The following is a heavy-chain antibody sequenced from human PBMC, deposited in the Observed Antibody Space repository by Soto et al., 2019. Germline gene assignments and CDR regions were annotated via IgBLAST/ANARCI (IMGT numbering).Heavy chain of an antibody. J-gene: IGHJ4*02. D-gene: IGHD2-21*01. CDR3: ARGNVVAIDY. CDR1: GGSISSGGYS. CDR2: IYHSGST. Sequence: SETLSLTCAVSGGSISSGGYSWSWVRQPPGKGLEWIGYIYHSGSTYYNPSLKSRVTISVDRSKNQFFLRLRSVTAADTAVYYCARGNVVAIDYWGQGTLVTVSS. V-gene: IGHV4-30-2*01.